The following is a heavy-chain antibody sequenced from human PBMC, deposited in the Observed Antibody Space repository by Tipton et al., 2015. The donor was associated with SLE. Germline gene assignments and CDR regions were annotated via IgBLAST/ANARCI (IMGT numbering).Heavy chain of an antibody. Sequence: TLSLTCTVSGGSISGSTYSWGWIRQPPGEGLEWIGYIYYSGNTNQNPSLKSRVTISVDTSKNQFSLKLSSVTTADTAVYYCAREDDSPYAFTIWGQGTMVTVSS. V-gene: IGHV4-61*01. CDR1: GGSISGSTYS. CDR3: AREDDSPYAFTI. D-gene: IGHD5-18*01. J-gene: IGHJ3*02. CDR2: IYYSGNT.